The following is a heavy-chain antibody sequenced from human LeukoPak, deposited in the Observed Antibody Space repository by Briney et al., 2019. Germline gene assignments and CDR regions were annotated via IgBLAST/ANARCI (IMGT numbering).Heavy chain of an antibody. Sequence: SETLTQTCPVDRGTFSDYYWIWIRQPRGKGMEWIGEINHSGSTNYNPSLKSRVTISVDTSKNQFSLKLSFVTAADTAVYYCARDLYYYDSSGYPLPWGQGTLVSVSS. D-gene: IGHD3-22*01. V-gene: IGHV4-34*01. CDR2: INHSGST. CDR1: RGTFSDYY. J-gene: IGHJ5*02. CDR3: ARDLYYYDSSGYPLP.